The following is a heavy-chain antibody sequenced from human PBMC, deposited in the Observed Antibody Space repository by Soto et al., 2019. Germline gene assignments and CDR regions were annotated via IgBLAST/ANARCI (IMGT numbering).Heavy chain of an antibody. Sequence: EVQLVESGGGLVQPGGSLRLSCAASGFTFSSYSMNWVRQAPGKGLEWVSYISSSSSTIYYADSVKGRFTISRDNAKNSLYLQMNSLRAEDTAVYYCAREMGVHDYIWGSYRYTGSHGAFDIWGQGTMVTVSS. V-gene: IGHV3-48*01. CDR3: AREMGVHDYIWGSYRYTGSHGAFDI. D-gene: IGHD3-16*02. CDR2: ISSSSSTI. J-gene: IGHJ3*02. CDR1: GFTFSSYS.